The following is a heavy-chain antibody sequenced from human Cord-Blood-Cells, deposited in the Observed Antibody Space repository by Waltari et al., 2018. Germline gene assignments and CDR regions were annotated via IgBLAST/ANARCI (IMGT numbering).Heavy chain of an antibody. CDR1: GYSFTSYD. CDR3: ARVDSYGYCTNGVCYDY. D-gene: IGHD2-8*01. CDR2: MNPNSGNT. J-gene: IGHJ4*02. V-gene: IGHV1-8*01. Sequence: VQLVQSGAEVKKPGASVKVSCKASGYSFTSYDHNLVRPGTGPGLEWMGWMNPNSGNTGYAQKFQGRVTMTRNTSISTAYMELSSLRSEDTAVYYCARVDSYGYCTNGVCYDYWGQGTLVTVSS.